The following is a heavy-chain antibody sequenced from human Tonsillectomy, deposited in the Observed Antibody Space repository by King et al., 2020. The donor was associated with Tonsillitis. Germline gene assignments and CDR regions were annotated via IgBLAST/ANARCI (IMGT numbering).Heavy chain of an antibody. Sequence: QLVQSGAEVKKPGSSVKVSCKASGGTFSSYAISWVRQAPGQGLEWMGGIIPIFGTANYAQNFQGRVTITADESTGTADMELSSLGSEDTAVYYCARDRCSGGSCRYYFDYWGQGTLVTVSS. V-gene: IGHV1-69*01. D-gene: IGHD2-15*01. CDR1: GGTFSSYA. CDR3: ARDRCSGGSCRYYFDY. CDR2: IIPIFGTA. J-gene: IGHJ4*02.